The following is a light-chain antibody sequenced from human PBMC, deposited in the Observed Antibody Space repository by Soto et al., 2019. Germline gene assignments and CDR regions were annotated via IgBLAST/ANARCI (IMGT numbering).Light chain of an antibody. CDR3: SSYTSSTTRLV. CDR1: SSDVGGYNF. CDR2: DVN. V-gene: IGLV2-14*01. Sequence: QSALTQPASVSGSPGQSITISCTGTSSDVGGYNFVSWYQQHPGKAPKLIIYDVNNQPSGVSDRFSGSKSGNTASLTISGLQAEDEADYFCSSYTSSTTRLVFGGGTKVTVL. J-gene: IGLJ2*01.